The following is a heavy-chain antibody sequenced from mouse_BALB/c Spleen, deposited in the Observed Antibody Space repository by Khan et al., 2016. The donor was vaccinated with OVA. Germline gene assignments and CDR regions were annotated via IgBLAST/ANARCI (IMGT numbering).Heavy chain of an antibody. D-gene: IGHD4-1*01. V-gene: IGHV5-6*01. Sequence: EVELVASGGDLVKPGGSLKLSCAASGFTFSSYSMSWVRQTPDKRLEWVASISSGGDYTYYPAIVKGRFTISRDNAKNTLYLQMSSLKSEDTAMYYCASHLTGSFAYWGQGTLVTVSA. CDR3: ASHLTGSFAY. CDR1: GFTFSSYS. CDR2: ISSGGDYT. J-gene: IGHJ3*01.